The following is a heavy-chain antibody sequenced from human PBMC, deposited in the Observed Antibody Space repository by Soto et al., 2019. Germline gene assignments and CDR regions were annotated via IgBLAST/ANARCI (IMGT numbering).Heavy chain of an antibody. CDR3: AREHTIFGVMSAFDI. Sequence: QVQLVESGGGVVQPGRSLRLSCAASGFTFSSYGMHWVRQAPGKGLEWVAVIWYDGSNKYYADSVKGRFTISRDNSKNTLYLQMNSLRAEDTAVYYCAREHTIFGVMSAFDIWGQGTMVTVSS. D-gene: IGHD3-3*01. J-gene: IGHJ3*02. V-gene: IGHV3-33*01. CDR2: IWYDGSNK. CDR1: GFTFSSYG.